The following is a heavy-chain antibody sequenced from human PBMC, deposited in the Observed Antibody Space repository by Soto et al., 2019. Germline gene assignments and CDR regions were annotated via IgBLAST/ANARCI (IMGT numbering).Heavy chain of an antibody. CDR2: IYYSGST. D-gene: IGHD4-17*01. CDR3: ATSRTVTFDY. Sequence: QVQLQESGPGLVKPSETLSLTCTVSGGSVSSGSYYWSWIRQPPGKGLEWIGYIYYSGSTNYNPSLKSRVTISVDTSKNQFSLTLSSVTAADTAVYYCATSRTVTFDYWGQGTLVTVSS. J-gene: IGHJ4*02. CDR1: GGSVSSGSYY. V-gene: IGHV4-61*01.